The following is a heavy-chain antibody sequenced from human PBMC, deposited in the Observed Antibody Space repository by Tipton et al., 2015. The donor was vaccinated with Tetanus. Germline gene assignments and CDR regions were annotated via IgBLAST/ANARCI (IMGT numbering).Heavy chain of an antibody. J-gene: IGHJ3*01. CDR1: GGSLSRYY. CDR3: AREGQWLGSDAFDV. Sequence: LSLTCAVYGGSLSRYYWTWIRQPPGKGLEWVANIKEDGNEQYYVDSVKGRLTISRDNAKNSLFLQMDGLRGDDTAVYYCAREGQWLGSDAFDVWGRGTMVTVSS. D-gene: IGHD6-19*01. V-gene: IGHV3-7*01. CDR2: IKEDGNEQ.